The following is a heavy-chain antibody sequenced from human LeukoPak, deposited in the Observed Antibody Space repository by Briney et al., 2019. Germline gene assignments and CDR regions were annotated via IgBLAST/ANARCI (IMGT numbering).Heavy chain of an antibody. CDR1: GGTFSSYA. CDR2: IIPIFGTA. V-gene: IGHV1-69*05. J-gene: IGHJ4*02. Sequence: GSSVKVSCKASGGTFSSYAISWVRQAPGQGLEWMGGIIPIFGTANYAQKFQGRVTITTDESTSTAYMELSGLRSEDAAVYYCARSRSGWPLDYWGQGTLVTVSS. CDR3: ARSRSGWPLDY. D-gene: IGHD6-19*01.